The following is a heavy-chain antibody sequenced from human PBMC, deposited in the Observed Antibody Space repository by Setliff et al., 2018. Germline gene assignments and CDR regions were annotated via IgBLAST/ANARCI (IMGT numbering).Heavy chain of an antibody. CDR3: ASSSGGNYEAYFDY. Sequence: GGSVRLSCAASGYTSSSYAMTWVRQAPGKGLEWVSIISASGDTTYYADSVKGRFTISRDNSQNTLYLQMNSLSPEDTALYYCASSSGGNYEAYFDYWGQGTLVTVSS. CDR1: GYTSSSYA. CDR2: ISASGDTT. D-gene: IGHD2-15*01. J-gene: IGHJ4*02. V-gene: IGHV3-23*01.